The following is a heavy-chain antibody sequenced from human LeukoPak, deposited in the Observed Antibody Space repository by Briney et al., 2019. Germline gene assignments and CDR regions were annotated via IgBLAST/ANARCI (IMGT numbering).Heavy chain of an antibody. D-gene: IGHD6-6*01. J-gene: IGHJ6*03. V-gene: IGHV3-48*04. CDR1: GFSFSSYS. Sequence: GGPLRLSCAVSGFSFSSYSMNWVRQAPGKGLEWVSYISSSSSTIYYADSVKGRFTISRDNAKNSLYLQMNSLRAEDTAVYYCARDRQRETYYMDVWGKGTTVTVSS. CDR3: ARDRQRETYYMDV. CDR2: ISSSSSTI.